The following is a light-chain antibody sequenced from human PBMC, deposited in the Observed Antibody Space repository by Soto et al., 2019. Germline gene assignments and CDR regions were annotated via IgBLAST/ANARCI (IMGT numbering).Light chain of an antibody. V-gene: IGLV2-8*01. CDR3: SSYAGSNNYVV. CDR2: EVN. CDR1: SSDVGGYNY. J-gene: IGLJ2*01. Sequence: QSALTQPPSASGSPGQSVTISCTGTSSDVGGYNYVSWYQQHPGKAPKLMIYEVNKRPSGVPDRFSGSKSGNTASLTVSGLQAEDEADYYSSSYAGSNNYVVFGGGTKVTVL.